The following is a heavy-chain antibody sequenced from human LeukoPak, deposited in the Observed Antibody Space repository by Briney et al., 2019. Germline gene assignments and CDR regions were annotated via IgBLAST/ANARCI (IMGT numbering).Heavy chain of an antibody. Sequence: SETLSLTCTVSGGSISSGDYYWSWIRQPPGKALEWIGYIYYSGSTYYNPSLKSRVTISVDTSKNQFSLKLSSVTAADTAVYYCAIPASDDAFDIWGQGTMATVSS. V-gene: IGHV4-30-4*01. CDR1: GGSISSGDYY. J-gene: IGHJ3*02. CDR3: AIPASDDAFDI. CDR2: IYYSGST.